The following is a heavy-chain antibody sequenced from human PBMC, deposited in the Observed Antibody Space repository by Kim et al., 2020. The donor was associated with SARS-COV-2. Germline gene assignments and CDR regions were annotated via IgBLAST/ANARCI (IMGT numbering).Heavy chain of an antibody. D-gene: IGHD3-22*01. CDR3: ARGIAGVDSSGYSGYYYYGMDV. CDR1: GYTFTGYY. V-gene: IGHV1-2*04. Sequence: ASVKVSCKASGYTFTGYYMHWVRQAPGQGLEWMGWINPNSGGTNYAQKFQGWVTMTRDTSISTAYMELSRLRSDDTAVYYCARGIAGVDSSGYSGYYYYGMDVWGQGTTVTVSS. J-gene: IGHJ6*02. CDR2: INPNSGGT.